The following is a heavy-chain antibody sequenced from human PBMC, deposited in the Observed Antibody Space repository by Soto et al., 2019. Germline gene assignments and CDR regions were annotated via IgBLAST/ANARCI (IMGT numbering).Heavy chain of an antibody. CDR3: PTMGYCSGPSCYSVLDS. V-gene: IGHV3-15*01. Sequence: EVQLVESGGGLVKPGGSLRLSCAASGFTFSNAWMTWVRQAPGKGLEWVGRIRSKTDGGTADFAAPVKGRFTISRDDSKNPLFLERNGLKTEDPAVYHCPTMGYCSGPSCYSVLDSWGQGTLVTVSS. D-gene: IGHD2-15*01. CDR1: GFTFSNAW. CDR2: IRSKTDGGTA. J-gene: IGHJ4*02.